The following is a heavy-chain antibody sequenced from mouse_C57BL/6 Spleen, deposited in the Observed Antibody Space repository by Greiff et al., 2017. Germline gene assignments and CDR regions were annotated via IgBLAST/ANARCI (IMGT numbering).Heavy chain of an antibody. CDR1: GYAFSSSW. V-gene: IGHV1-82*01. Sequence: QVQLQQSGPELVKPGASVKISCKASGYAFSSSWMNWVKQRPGKGLEWIGEIDPSDSYTNYNQKFKGKATLTVDTSSSTAYMQLSSLTSEDSAVYYCARGTTVVARNFDYWGQGTTLTVSS. J-gene: IGHJ2*01. CDR2: IDPSDSYT. D-gene: IGHD1-1*01. CDR3: ARGTTVVARNFDY.